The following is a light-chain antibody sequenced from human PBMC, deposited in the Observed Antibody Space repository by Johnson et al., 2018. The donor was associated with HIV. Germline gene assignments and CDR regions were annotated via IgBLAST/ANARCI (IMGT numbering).Light chain of an antibody. CDR2: ENT. CDR1: SSNIGNNY. V-gene: IGLV1-51*02. CDR3: GTWDNSLSTGAV. Sequence: QSVLTQPPSVSAAPGQKVTISCSGSSSNIGNNYVSWYQQLPGTAPKLLIYENTERPSGIPDRFSGSKSGTSATLGIAGLQTGDEADYYCGTWDNSLSTGAVFGTGTNVTVL. J-gene: IGLJ1*01.